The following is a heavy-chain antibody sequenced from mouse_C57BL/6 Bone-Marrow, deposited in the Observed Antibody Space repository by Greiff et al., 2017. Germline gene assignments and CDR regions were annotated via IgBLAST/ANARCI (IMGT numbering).Heavy chain of an antibody. CDR2: IDPEIGDT. D-gene: IGHD2-4*01. CDR1: GFNIKDDY. J-gene: IGHJ2*01. Sequence: EVQLQQSGAELVRPGASVKLSCTASGFNIKDDYIHWVKQRPEQGLEWIGWIDPEIGDTEYASKFQGKATITSDTSSNTAYLQLSSLTSEDTAVYYCSSFDCNYFDLWGKGPPLTGAS. CDR3: SSFDCNYFDL. V-gene: IGHV14-4*01.